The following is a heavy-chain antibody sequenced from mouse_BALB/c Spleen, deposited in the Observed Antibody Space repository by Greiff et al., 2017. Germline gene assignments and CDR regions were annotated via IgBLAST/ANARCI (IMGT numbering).Heavy chain of an antibody. CDR2: ISYDGSN. J-gene: IGHJ4*01. V-gene: IGHV3-6*02. Sequence: EVKLQESGPGLVKPSQSLSLTCSVTGYSITSGYYWNWIRQFPGNKLEWMGYISYDGSNNYNPSLKNRISITRDTSKNQFFLKLNSVTTEDTATYYCARSITTAGMDYWGQGTSVTVSS. CDR3: ARSITTAGMDY. D-gene: IGHD1-2*01. CDR1: GYSITSGYY.